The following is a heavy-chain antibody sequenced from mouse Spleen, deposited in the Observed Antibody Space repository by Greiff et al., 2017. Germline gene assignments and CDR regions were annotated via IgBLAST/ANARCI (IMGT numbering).Heavy chain of an antibody. V-gene: IGHV7-3*01. J-gene: IGHJ4*01. Sequence: EVQLVESGGGLVQPGGSLSLSCAASGFTFTDYYMSWVRQPPGKALEWLGFIRNKANGYTTEYSASVKGRFTISRDNSQSILCLQMNALRAEDSATYYCARSGLYYGKMDYWGQGTSVTVSS. D-gene: IGHD2-1*01. CDR3: ARSGLYYGKMDY. CDR1: GFTFTDYY. CDR2: IRNKANGYTT.